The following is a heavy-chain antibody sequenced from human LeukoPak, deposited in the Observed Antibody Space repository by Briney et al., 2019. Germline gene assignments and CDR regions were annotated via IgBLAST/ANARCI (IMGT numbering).Heavy chain of an antibody. D-gene: IGHD2-2*01. J-gene: IGHJ4*02. CDR2: ISSSGSTI. CDR3: ASQTGYCSSTSCSVDY. CDR1: GFTFSSYS. Sequence: PGGSLRLSCAASGFTFSSYSMNWVRQAPGKGLEWVSYISSSGSTIYYADSVKGRFTISRDNAKNSLYLQMNSLRAEDTAVYYCASQTGYCSSTSCSVDYWGQGTLVTVSS. V-gene: IGHV3-48*04.